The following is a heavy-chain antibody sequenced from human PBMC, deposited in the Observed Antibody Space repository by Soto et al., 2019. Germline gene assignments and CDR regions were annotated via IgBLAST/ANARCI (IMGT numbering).Heavy chain of an antibody. CDR3: ARVGYLYGMDV. V-gene: IGHV3-74*01. D-gene: IGHD1-1*01. Sequence: GGSLRLSCAASGFTFSSYWMHWVRQAPGKGLVWVSRINSDGSSTSYADSVKGRFTISRDNAKNTLYLQMNSLRAEDTAVYYCARVGYLYGMDVWGQGTRVTVSS. CDR2: INSDGSST. CDR1: GFTFSSYW. J-gene: IGHJ6*02.